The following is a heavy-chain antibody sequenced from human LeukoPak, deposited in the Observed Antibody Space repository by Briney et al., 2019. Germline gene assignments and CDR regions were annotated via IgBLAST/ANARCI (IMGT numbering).Heavy chain of an antibody. CDR3: ARAGGYGLIDY. CDR2: IYHRGTTYSGST. D-gene: IGHD5-18*01. Sequence: SETLSLTCAVYGGSFSGYYWSWIRQPPGKGLEWIGSIYHRGTTYSGSTYYNPSLKSRVTISLDTSKNQFSLKVGSMTAADTAVYYCARAGGYGLIDYWGQGTMVTVSS. V-gene: IGHV4-34*01. CDR1: GGSFSGYY. J-gene: IGHJ4*02.